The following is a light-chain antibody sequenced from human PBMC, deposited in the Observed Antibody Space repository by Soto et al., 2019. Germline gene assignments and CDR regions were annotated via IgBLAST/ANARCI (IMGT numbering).Light chain of an antibody. CDR3: SSYTGSNLGV. V-gene: IGLV2-14*01. J-gene: IGLJ1*01. Sequence: QSALTQPASVSGSPGQSITISCTGTSSDVGAYNYVSWYQQHPGKAPTLMISEVSNRPSGVSNRFSGSKSGSAASLTISGLQAEDEADYYCSSYTGSNLGVFGTGTKVTVL. CDR1: SSDVGAYNY. CDR2: EVS.